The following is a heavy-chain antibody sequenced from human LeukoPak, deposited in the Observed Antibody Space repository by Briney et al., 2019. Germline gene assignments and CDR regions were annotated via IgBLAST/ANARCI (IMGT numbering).Heavy chain of an antibody. CDR2: INTNTGNP. CDR3: ARGPRVVVVPAATSNWFDP. Sequence: ASVKVSCKASGYTFTSYAMNWVRQAPRQGLEWMGWINTNTGNPTYAQGFTGRFVFSLDTSVSTAYLQISSLKAEDTAVYYCARGPRVVVVPAATSNWFDPWGQGTLVTVSS. CDR1: GYTFTSYA. J-gene: IGHJ5*02. V-gene: IGHV7-4-1*02. D-gene: IGHD2-2*01.